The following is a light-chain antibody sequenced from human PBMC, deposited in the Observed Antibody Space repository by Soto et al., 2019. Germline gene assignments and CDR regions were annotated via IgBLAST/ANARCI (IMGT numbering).Light chain of an antibody. CDR2: DAS. CDR3: QQYAGPPTT. CDR1: QTVSNN. J-gene: IGKJ5*01. V-gene: IGKV3-15*01. Sequence: EIVMTQSPGTLSVSPGEGATLSCRASQTVSNNLAWYQQKPGQAPRLLIYDASTRATGIPARFSGSGSGTEFTLTISSLQSEDFAVYFCQQYAGPPTTFGQGTRLEIK.